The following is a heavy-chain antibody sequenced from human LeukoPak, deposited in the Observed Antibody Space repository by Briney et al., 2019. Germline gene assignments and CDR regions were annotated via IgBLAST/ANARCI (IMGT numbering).Heavy chain of an antibody. CDR2: VWFDGTNK. D-gene: IGHD1-26*01. J-gene: IGHJ4*02. CDR3: AKGWAVKWEP. CDR1: GFTFTNYG. V-gene: IGHV3-33*06. Sequence: PGGSLRLSYAASGFTFTNYGMHWVRQAPGKGLEWVAVVWFDGTNKYYADSVKGRFTISRDNSKNTLYLQMNSLRAEDTAVYYCAKGWAVKWEPWGQGTLVTVSS.